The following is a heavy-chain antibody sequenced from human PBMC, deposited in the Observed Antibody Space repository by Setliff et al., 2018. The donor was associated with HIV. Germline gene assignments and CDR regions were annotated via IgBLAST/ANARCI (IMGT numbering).Heavy chain of an antibody. D-gene: IGHD2-21*01. V-gene: IGHV4-34*01. CDR1: GGSFSGYY. CDR2: INHSGST. CDR3: ARHSIAVVIGVPERDDAFDI. J-gene: IGHJ3*02. Sequence: SETLSLTCAVYGGSFSGYYWSWIRQPPGKGLEWIGEINHSGSTNYNPSLKSRVTISVDTSKNQFSLKLSSVTAADTAVYYCARHSIAVVIGVPERDDAFDIWGHGTMVTVSS.